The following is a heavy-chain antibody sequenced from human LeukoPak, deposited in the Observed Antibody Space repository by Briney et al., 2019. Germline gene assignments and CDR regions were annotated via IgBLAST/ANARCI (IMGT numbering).Heavy chain of an antibody. Sequence: GGSLRLSCVVSGFTFSSYWMSWVRQAPGKGLEWVPDIKQDGSEKYYVDSVKGRFTMSRDNAKNSLYLQMNSLRAEDTAVYYCARVQWELRGVGSYFEYWGQGALVTVSS. CDR3: ARVQWELRGVGSYFEY. V-gene: IGHV3-7*01. J-gene: IGHJ4*02. CDR2: IKQDGSEK. CDR1: GFTFSSYW. D-gene: IGHD1-26*01.